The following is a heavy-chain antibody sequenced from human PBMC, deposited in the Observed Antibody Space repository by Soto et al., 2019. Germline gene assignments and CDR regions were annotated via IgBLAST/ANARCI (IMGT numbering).Heavy chain of an antibody. CDR1: GGSISSYY. D-gene: IGHD3-10*01. Sequence: SETLSLTCTVSGGSISSYYWSWIRQPPGKGLEWIGYIYYSGSTNYNPSLKSRVTISVDTSKNQFSLMLSSVTAADTAVYYCARGYGSGSYYISYYYYYMDVWGKGTTVTVSS. V-gene: IGHV4-59*01. J-gene: IGHJ6*03. CDR2: IYYSGST. CDR3: ARGYGSGSYYISYYYYYMDV.